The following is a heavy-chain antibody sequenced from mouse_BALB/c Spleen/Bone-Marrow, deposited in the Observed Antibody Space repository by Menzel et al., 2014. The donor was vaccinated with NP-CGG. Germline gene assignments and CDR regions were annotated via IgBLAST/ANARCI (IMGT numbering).Heavy chain of an antibody. J-gene: IGHJ4*01. D-gene: IGHD2-10*02. Sequence: VQLQQSGPELVKPGASVKMSCKASGYTFTSYVMHWVRQKPRQGLEWIGYINPYNDGTKYNEKFKGKATLTSDKSSSTAYMELSSLTSEDSAVYYCARGGYGNVYYAMDYWGQGTSVTVSS. V-gene: IGHV1-14*01. CDR2: INPYNDGT. CDR3: ARGGYGNVYYAMDY. CDR1: GYTFTSYV.